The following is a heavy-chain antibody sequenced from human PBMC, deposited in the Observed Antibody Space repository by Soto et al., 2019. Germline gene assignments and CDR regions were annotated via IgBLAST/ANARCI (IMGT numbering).Heavy chain of an antibody. CDR3: ARHIGYYYFWSQPTHAFYI. V-gene: IGHV4-59*08. CDR2: IYYSGST. Sequence: PSETLSLTCTVSGGSISSYYWSWIRQPPGKGLEWIGYIYYSGSTNYNPSLKSRVTISVDTSKNQFSLKLSSVTAADTAVYYCARHIGYYYFWSQPTHAFYIWGQGTMVTVSS. J-gene: IGHJ3*02. D-gene: IGHD3-3*01. CDR1: GGSISSYY.